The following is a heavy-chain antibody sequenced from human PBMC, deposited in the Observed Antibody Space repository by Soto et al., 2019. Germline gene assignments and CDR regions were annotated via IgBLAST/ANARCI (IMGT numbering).Heavy chain of an antibody. J-gene: IGHJ6*02. CDR2: IYHSGST. V-gene: IGHV4-4*02. D-gene: IGHD2-2*01. CDR1: GGSISSSNW. CDR3: ARHPGYCSGSSCYGYYTMDV. Sequence: SETQSLTCAVSGGSISSSNWWSWVRQPPGKGLEWIGEIYHSGSTNYNPSLESRVTISVDTPKNQFSLELSSVTAADTAVYSCARHPGYCSGSSCYGYYTMDVWGQGTTVTVSS.